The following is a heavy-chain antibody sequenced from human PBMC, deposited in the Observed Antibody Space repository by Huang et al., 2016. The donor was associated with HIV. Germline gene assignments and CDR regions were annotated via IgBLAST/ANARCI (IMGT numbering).Heavy chain of an antibody. J-gene: IGHJ4*02. CDR3: ARGFNYYASDNLGVYYFDS. Sequence: QVQLKQWGAGLLKPSETLSLTCAVYGGAFRGSSGTWISQFPEKGLEWVGDINHNGKIIYNPSLSARVTSSTDTSKNHFSLHLTSVTAADTALYYCARGFNYYASDNLGVYYFDSWGLGTLVTVSP. CDR2: INHNGKI. CDR1: GGAFRGSS. V-gene: IGHV4-34*02. D-gene: IGHD3-10*01.